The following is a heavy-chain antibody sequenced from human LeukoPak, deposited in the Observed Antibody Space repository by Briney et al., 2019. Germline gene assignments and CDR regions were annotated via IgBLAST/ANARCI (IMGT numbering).Heavy chain of an antibody. V-gene: IGHV4-31*03. D-gene: IGHD6-19*01. CDR3: AKTVTGYWYFDL. Sequence: KTSQTLSLTCTVSGGSISSGGYYWSWIRQHPGKGLEWIGYIYYSGSTYYNPSLKSRVTISVDTSKNQFSLKLSSVTAADTAVYYCAKTVTGYWYFDLWGRGTLVTVSS. CDR1: GGSISSGGYY. CDR2: IYYSGST. J-gene: IGHJ2*01.